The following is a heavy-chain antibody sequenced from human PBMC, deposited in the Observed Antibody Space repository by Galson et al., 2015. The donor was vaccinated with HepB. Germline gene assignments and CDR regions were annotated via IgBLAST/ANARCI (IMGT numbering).Heavy chain of an antibody. CDR1: GGSISAYH. D-gene: IGHD4-17*01. Sequence: ETLSLTCTVSGGSISAYHWSWIRQPPGKGLEWIGRIYYSGSTNYNPSLKSRVTISVDTSKKHFSLKLSSVTAADTAVYYCARDDYGDYRWRDWGQGTLVTVSS. V-gene: IGHV4-59*01. CDR3: ARDDYGDYRWRD. J-gene: IGHJ4*02. CDR2: IYYSGST.